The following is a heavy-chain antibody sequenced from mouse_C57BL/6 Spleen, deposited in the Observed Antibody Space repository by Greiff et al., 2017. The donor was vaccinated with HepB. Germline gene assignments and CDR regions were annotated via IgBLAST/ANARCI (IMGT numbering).Heavy chain of an antibody. V-gene: IGHV1-4*01. Sequence: QVQLQQSGAELARPGASVKMSCKASGYTFTSYTMHWVKQRPGQGLEWIGYINPSSGYTKYNQKFKDKATLTADKSSSTAYMQLSSLTSEDSAVYYCASGSSYGYFDVWGTGTTVTVSS. J-gene: IGHJ1*03. D-gene: IGHD1-1*01. CDR1: GYTFTSYT. CDR2: INPSSGYT. CDR3: ASGSSYGYFDV.